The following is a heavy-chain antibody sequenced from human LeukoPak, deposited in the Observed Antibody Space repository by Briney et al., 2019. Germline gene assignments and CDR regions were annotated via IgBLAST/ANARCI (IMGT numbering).Heavy chain of an antibody. CDR3: VFDPDY. J-gene: IGHJ4*02. Sequence: SSETLSLTCTVSGGSISSYFWSWIRQPPGKGLEWIGEIYHSGGTNYNPSLRSRVTMAVDKSKNQVSLNLNSVTAADTAVYYCVFDPDYWGQGTLVTVSS. CDR2: IYHSGGT. V-gene: IGHV4-59*04. CDR1: GGSISSYF. D-gene: IGHD3-9*01.